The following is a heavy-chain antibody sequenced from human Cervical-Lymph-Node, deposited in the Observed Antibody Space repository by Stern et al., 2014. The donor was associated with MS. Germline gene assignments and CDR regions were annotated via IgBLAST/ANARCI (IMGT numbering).Heavy chain of an antibody. CDR1: GFTFSSYA. J-gene: IGHJ4*02. V-gene: IGHV3-30*01. Sequence: VQLLESGGGVVQPGRSLRLSCAASGFTFSSYAMHWVRQAPGKGLEWVAVISYDGSNKYYADSVKGRFTISRDNSKNTLYLQMNSLRAEYTAVYYCARESHFDYWGQGTLVTVSS. CDR2: ISYDGSNK. CDR3: ARESHFDY.